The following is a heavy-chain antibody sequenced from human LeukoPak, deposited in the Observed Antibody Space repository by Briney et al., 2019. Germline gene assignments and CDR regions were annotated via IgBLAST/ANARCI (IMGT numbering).Heavy chain of an antibody. Sequence: ASVKVSCKASGYTFTSYDINWVRQATGQGLEWMGWMNPNSGNTGCAQKFQGRVTMTRNTSISTAYMELSSLRSEDTAVYYCARRRLSSRGVGYNWFDPWGQGTLVTVSS. V-gene: IGHV1-8*01. CDR2: MNPNSGNT. CDR3: ARRRLSSRGVGYNWFDP. J-gene: IGHJ5*02. CDR1: GYTFTSYD. D-gene: IGHD6-13*01.